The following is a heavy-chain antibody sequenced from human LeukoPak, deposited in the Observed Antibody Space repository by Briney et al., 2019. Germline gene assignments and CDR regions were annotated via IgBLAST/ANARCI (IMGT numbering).Heavy chain of an antibody. CDR2: IYPGDSDT. CDR1: GYSFTSYW. V-gene: IGHV5-51*01. Sequence: GESLKISCKGSGYSFTSYWIGWVRQMPGKGLEWMGIIYPGDSDTRYSPSFQGQVTISADQSISTAYLQWSSLKASDTAMYYCARLVGLPQRRNYYYGMDVWGQGTTVTVSS. D-gene: IGHD2-15*01. CDR3: ARLVGLPQRRNYYYGMDV. J-gene: IGHJ6*02.